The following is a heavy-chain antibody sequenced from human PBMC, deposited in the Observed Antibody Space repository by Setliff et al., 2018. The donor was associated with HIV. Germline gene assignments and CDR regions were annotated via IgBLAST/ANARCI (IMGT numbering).Heavy chain of an antibody. V-gene: IGHV5-51*01. CDR1: GYSFSSYW. CDR3: ARLGGICSGYYPDAFDI. J-gene: IGHJ3*02. Sequence: PGESLKISCTGSGYSFSSYWIGWVRQMPGKGLEWMGIIYPGDSDTRYSPSFQGQVTISADKSISTAYLQCSSLKASDTAMYYCARLGGICSGYYPDAFDIWGQGTMVTVSS. D-gene: IGHD3-22*01. CDR2: IYPGDSDT.